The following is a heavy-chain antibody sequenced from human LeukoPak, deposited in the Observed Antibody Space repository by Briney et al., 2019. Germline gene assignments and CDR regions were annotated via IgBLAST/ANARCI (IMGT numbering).Heavy chain of an antibody. CDR2: IKQDGSEK. V-gene: IGHV3-7*03. J-gene: IGHJ6*03. CDR1: GFTFRSYW. D-gene: IGHD6-19*01. Sequence: GGSLRLSCAASGFTFRSYWMSWVRQAPGKGLEWVANIKQDGSEKYYVDSVKGRFTISRDNAKNSLYLQMNSLRAEDTAVYYCAKGAMQWLVRHYYMDVWGKGTTVTISS. CDR3: AKGAMQWLVRHYYMDV.